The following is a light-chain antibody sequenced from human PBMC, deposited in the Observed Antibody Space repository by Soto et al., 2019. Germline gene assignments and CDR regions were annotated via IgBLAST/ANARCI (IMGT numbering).Light chain of an antibody. J-gene: IGLJ2*01. CDR2: EVN. CDR3: SSYTNSNTQI. Sequence: QSVLTQPASVSGSPGQSITISCTGTSSDVGGYNYVSWYQQHPGKAPKLMIYEVNNRPSGVSNRFSGSKSGNMASLTISGLQDEDEADYYCSSYTNSNTQIFGGGTQLTVL. CDR1: SSDVGGYNY. V-gene: IGLV2-14*01.